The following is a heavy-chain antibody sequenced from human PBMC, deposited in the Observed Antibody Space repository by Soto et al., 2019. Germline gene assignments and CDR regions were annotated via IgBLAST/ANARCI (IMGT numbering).Heavy chain of an antibody. Sequence: SLRLSCAASGFTFSSYGMHWFRQAPCKVLEWVAVISYDGSNKYYADSVKGRFTISRDNSKNTLYLQMNSLRAEDTAVYYCAKDSHDYSNQYNWFDPWGQGTLVTVSS. V-gene: IGHV3-30*18. CDR2: ISYDGSNK. CDR1: GFTFSSYG. CDR3: AKDSHDYSNQYNWFDP. J-gene: IGHJ5*02. D-gene: IGHD4-4*01.